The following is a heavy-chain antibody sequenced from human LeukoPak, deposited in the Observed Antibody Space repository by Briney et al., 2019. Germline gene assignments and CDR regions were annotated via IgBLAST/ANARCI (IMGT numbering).Heavy chain of an antibody. CDR2: INHSGST. D-gene: IGHD3-10*01. CDR3: ARRITMVRGVTPT. J-gene: IGHJ5*02. CDR1: GGSFSGYY. V-gene: IGHV4-34*01. Sequence: SETLSLTCAVYGGSFSGYYWSWIRQPPGKGLEWIGEINHSGSTNYNPSLKSRVTISVDTSKNQFSLKLSSVTAADTAVYYCARRITMVRGVTPTWGQGTLVTVSS.